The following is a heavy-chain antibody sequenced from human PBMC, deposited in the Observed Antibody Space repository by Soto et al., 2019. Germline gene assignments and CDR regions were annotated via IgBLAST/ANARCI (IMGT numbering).Heavy chain of an antibody. D-gene: IGHD3-9*01. CDR1: GFTFSSYW. V-gene: IGHV3-7*01. CDR2: IKEDGSQK. J-gene: IGHJ4*02. Sequence: PGGSLRLSCAASGFTFSSYWMAWVRQAPGKGLEWVAFIKEDGSQKYSADSVQGRFTISRDSAKNSLYLQMNSLRAEDTAVYYCATSSDTGYIFDFWGQGTLVTLSS. CDR3: ATSSDTGYIFDF.